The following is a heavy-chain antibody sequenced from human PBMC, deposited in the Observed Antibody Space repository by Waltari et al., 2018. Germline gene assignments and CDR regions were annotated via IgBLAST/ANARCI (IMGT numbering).Heavy chain of an antibody. CDR2: IIPLFTTT. D-gene: IGHD6-19*01. Sequence: QVQLVQSGAEVKKPXSSVKVSCKASGGTFXNYAISWVRQAPGQGLEWMGGIIPLFTTTXYAQEFQGXVTFXADXSPXTXFXELSSLKSXXTAVXYCASSHSSGXYYPFDYXGQGTLVTVXS. J-gene: IGHJ4*02. V-gene: IGHV1-69*01. CDR1: GGTFXNYA. CDR3: ASSHSSGXYYPFDY.